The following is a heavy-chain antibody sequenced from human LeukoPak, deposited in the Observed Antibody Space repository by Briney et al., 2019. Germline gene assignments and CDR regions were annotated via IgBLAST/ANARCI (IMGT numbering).Heavy chain of an antibody. D-gene: IGHD5-18*01. CDR1: GFTFSSYA. CDR2: ISYDGSNK. CDR3: ARVIQLWFDAFDI. J-gene: IGHJ3*02. V-gene: IGHV3-30*04. Sequence: PGGSLRLSCAASGFTFSSYAMHWVRQAPGKGLEWVAVISYDGSNKYYADSVKGRLTISRDNSKNTLYLQMNSLRAEDTAVYYCARVIQLWFDAFDIWGQGTMVTVSS.